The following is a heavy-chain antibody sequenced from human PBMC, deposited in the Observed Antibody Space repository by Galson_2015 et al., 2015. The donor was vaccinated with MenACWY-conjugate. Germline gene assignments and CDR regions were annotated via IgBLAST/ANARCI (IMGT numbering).Heavy chain of an antibody. Sequence: SLRLSCAASGFTFRTYWVHWVRHVPGKGLVWVSGITGDGSRTNYADSVKGRFTVSRDNAKNTLYLQMNSLRAEDTAVYYCASDVSAVAVMGWAAALDIWGQGTMVPASS. V-gene: IGHV3-74*01. CDR2: ITGDGSRT. CDR1: GFTFRTYW. CDR3: ASDVSAVAVMGWAAALDI. J-gene: IGHJ3*02. D-gene: IGHD6-19*01.